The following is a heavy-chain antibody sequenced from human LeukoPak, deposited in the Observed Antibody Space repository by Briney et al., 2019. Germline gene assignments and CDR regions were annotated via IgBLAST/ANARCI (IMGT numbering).Heavy chain of an antibody. D-gene: IGHD5-18*01. CDR2: IFHSGST. CDR3: ARDFNSSGWYFDL. J-gene: IGHJ2*01. V-gene: IGHV4-38-2*02. CDR1: GYSISSGYY. Sequence: SETLPLTCTVSGYSISSGYYWGWIRQPPGKGLEWIGSIFHSGSTYYNPSLKSRVTISVDTSKNQFSLKLSSVTAADTAVYYCARDFNSSGWYFDLWGRGTLVTVSS.